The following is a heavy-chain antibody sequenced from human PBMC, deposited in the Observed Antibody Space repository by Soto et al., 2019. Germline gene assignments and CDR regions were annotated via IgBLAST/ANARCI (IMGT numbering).Heavy chain of an antibody. CDR3: ASLGAQIY. J-gene: IGHJ4*02. V-gene: IGHV3-13*01. D-gene: IGHD7-27*01. CDR2: LGHGGDT. Sequence: AQLVESGGGLVQPGGSLRLSCAASGFTFSDYDMDWVRQARGKGLEWVASLGHGGDTYSGDSVRGRFTISRENAKNTFHLQMNSLRAGDTDMYYCASLGAQIYWGQGAQVTVSS. CDR1: GFTFSDYD.